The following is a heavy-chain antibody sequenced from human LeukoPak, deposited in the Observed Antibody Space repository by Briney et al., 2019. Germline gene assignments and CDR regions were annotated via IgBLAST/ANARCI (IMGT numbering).Heavy chain of an antibody. CDR3: AREEGYCSGGSCYDYFDY. CDR1: GGSISSYY. D-gene: IGHD2-15*01. J-gene: IGHJ4*02. CDR2: IYTSGST. Sequence: PSETLSLTCTVSGGSISSYYWSWIRQPAGKGLEWIGRIYTSGSTNYNPSLKSRVTMSVDTSKNQFSLKLSSVTAADTVVYYCAREEGYCSGGSCYDYFDYWGQGTLVTVSS. V-gene: IGHV4-4*07.